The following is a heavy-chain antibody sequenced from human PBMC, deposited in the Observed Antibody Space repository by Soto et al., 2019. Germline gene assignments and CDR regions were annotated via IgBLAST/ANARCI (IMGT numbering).Heavy chain of an antibody. CDR3: ARSSFDWPDFDY. J-gene: IGHJ4*02. D-gene: IGHD3-9*01. V-gene: IGHV2-5*02. Sequence: QITLKESGPTLVNPTQTLTLTCTFSGFSLSTSGVGVGWIRQPPGKALEWLALIYWDDDKRYSPSLKSRLTITKDTSKNPVVLTMTNMDPVDTATYYCARSSFDWPDFDYWGQGTLVTVSS. CDR1: GFSLSTSGVG. CDR2: IYWDDDK.